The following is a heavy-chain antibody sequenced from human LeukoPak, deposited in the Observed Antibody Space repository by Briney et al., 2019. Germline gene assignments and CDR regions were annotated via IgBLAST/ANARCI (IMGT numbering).Heavy chain of an antibody. J-gene: IGHJ6*02. CDR1: GFTFSDYY. Sequence: GGSLRLSCAASGFTFSDYYMSWIRQAPGKGLEWVSYISSSGSTIYYADSVKGRFTISRDNAKNSLYLQMNSLRAEDTAVYHCARGKRRYCSSTSCSYYYYGMDVWGQGTTVTVSS. CDR2: ISSSGSTI. CDR3: ARGKRRYCSSTSCSYYYYGMDV. D-gene: IGHD2-2*01. V-gene: IGHV3-11*01.